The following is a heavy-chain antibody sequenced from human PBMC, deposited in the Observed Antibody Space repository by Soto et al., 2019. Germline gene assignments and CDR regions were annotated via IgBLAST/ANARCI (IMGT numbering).Heavy chain of an antibody. V-gene: IGHV4-39*01. CDR2: IYYSGST. J-gene: IGHJ4*02. D-gene: IGHD3-22*01. CDR3: ARQMADYYDSSGYYWTPPAG. Sequence: SETLSLTCTVSGGSISSSSYYWGWIRQPPGKGLEWIGSIYYSGSTYYNPSLKSRVTISVDTSKNQFSLKLSSVTAADTAVYYCARQMADYYDSSGYYWTPPAGWGQGTLVTVSS. CDR1: GGSISSSSYY.